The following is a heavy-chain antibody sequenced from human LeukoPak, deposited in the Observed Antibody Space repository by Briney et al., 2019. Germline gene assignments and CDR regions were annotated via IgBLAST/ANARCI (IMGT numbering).Heavy chain of an antibody. CDR2: IYYSGST. CDR3: ARDGSRAPYVDTAPSFDY. Sequence: PSETLSLTCTVSGGSISSGGYYWSWIRQHPGKGLEWIGCIYYSGSTYYNPPLKSRVTISVDTSKNQFSLKLSSVTAADTAVYYCARDGSRAPYVDTAPSFDYWGQGTLVTVSS. J-gene: IGHJ4*02. D-gene: IGHD5-18*01. CDR1: GGSISSGGYY. V-gene: IGHV4-31*03.